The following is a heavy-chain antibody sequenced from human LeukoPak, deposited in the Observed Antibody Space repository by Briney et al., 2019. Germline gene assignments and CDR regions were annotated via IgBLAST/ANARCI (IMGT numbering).Heavy chain of an antibody. Sequence: GGSLRLSCAASGFPFSSYSMHWVRQAPGKGLEWVSTISSSSNYLNHAESVKGRFTVSRENAKNSLYLEMSSLRVDDTAVYHCVRGTGSYYDSGNSNFDYWGQGALVAVSS. D-gene: IGHD3-10*01. CDR3: VRGTGSYYDSGNSNFDY. V-gene: IGHV3-21*06. CDR1: GFPFSSYS. CDR2: ISSSSNYL. J-gene: IGHJ4*02.